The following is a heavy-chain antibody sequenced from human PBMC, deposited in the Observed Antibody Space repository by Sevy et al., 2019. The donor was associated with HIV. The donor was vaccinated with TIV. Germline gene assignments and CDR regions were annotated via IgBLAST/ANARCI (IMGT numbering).Heavy chain of an antibody. J-gene: IGHJ5*02. CDR3: ARDPATMVRGVTGSWFDP. CDR2: ISNDGSHK. CDR1: GFTFSSYA. D-gene: IGHD3-10*01. V-gene: IGHV3-30-3*01. Sequence: GSLRLSCAASGFTFSSYAMHWVRQAPGKGLEWVAAISNDGSHKYYADSVKGRFTISRDNSKNTLYLQMNSLRAEDTAVYYCARDPATMVRGVTGSWFDPWGQGTLVTVSS.